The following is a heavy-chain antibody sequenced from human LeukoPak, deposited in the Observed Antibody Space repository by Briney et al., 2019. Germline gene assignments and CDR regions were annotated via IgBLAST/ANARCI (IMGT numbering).Heavy chain of an antibody. V-gene: IGHV1-69*05. CDR2: IIPIFGTA. CDR3: ARDEPAAITGGGWFDP. D-gene: IGHD2-2*02. J-gene: IGHJ5*02. CDR1: GGTFSSYA. Sequence: SVKVSCKASGGTFSSYAISWVRQAPGQGLEWMGGIIPIFGTANYAQKFQGRVTITTDESTSTAYMEQSSLRSEDTAVYYCARDEPAAITGGGWFDPWGQGTLVTVSS.